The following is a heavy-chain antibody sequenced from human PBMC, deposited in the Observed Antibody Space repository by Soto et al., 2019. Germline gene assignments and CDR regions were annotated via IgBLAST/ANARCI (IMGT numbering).Heavy chain of an antibody. CDR3: AKVYEVTMVRGVIIPPYYFDY. J-gene: IGHJ4*02. V-gene: IGHV3-23*01. Sequence: GGSLRLSCAASGFTFSSYAMSWVRQAPGKGLEWVSAISGSGGSTYYADSVKGRFTISRDNSKNTLYLQMNSLRAEDTAVYYCAKVYEVTMVRGVIIPPYYFDYWGQGTLVTVSS. D-gene: IGHD3-10*01. CDR2: ISGSGGST. CDR1: GFTFSSYA.